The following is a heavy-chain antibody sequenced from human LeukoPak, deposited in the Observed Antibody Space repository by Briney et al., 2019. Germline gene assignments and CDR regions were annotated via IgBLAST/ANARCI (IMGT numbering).Heavy chain of an antibody. V-gene: IGHV3-30-3*01. CDR3: ASSDCITTPCYRGGHDY. D-gene: IGHD2-2*02. CDR2: ISDDGTNK. J-gene: IGHJ4*02. Sequence: GGSLRLSCAASGFTFSRYAMHWIRQAPGKGLEWVAVISDDGTNKYYADSVKGRFSISRDNSKNTLSLQMNSLRAEDTAVYYCASSDCITTPCYRGGHDYCGQGTLVTVSS. CDR1: GFTFSRYA.